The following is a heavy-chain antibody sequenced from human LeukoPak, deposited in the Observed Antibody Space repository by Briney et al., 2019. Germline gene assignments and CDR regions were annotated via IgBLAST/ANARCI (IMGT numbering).Heavy chain of an antibody. CDR2: IYPSGST. CDR3: ARHPLGAARPGSFDY. Sequence: SETLSLTCTVSGGSISSGSYYWSWIRQPAGKGLEWIGRIYPSGSTNYNPSLKSRVTISVDTSKNQFSLKLSSVTAADTAVYHCARHPLGAARPGSFDYWGQGTLVTVSS. V-gene: IGHV4-61*02. CDR1: GGSISSGSYY. D-gene: IGHD6-6*01. J-gene: IGHJ4*02.